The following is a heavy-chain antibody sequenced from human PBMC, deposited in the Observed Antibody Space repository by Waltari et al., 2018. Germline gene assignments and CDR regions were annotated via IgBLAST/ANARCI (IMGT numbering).Heavy chain of an antibody. J-gene: IGHJ6*03. Sequence: QVQLVQSGAEVKKPGSSVKVSCKASGGTFSSYAISWVRQAPGQGLEWMGRIIPIFGTANYAQKFQGRVTITADKSTSTAYMELSSLRSEDTAVYYCAREKCGNPRARYYYYYMDVWGKGTTVTISS. D-gene: IGHD2-15*01. CDR3: AREKCGNPRARYYYYYMDV. CDR1: GGTFSSYA. CDR2: IIPIFGTA. V-gene: IGHV1-69*13.